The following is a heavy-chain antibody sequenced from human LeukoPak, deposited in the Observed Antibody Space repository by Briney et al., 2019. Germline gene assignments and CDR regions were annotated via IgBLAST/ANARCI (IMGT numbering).Heavy chain of an antibody. V-gene: IGHV3-66*01. Sequence: GESLRLSCAASGFTVSSNYMSWVRQAPGKGLEWVSVIYTDGDTYYADSVKGTFTISRDNSKNTLYLQMNSLRAEDTAVYYCARGMADYFDYWGQGTLVTVSS. CDR3: ARGMADYFDY. J-gene: IGHJ4*02. D-gene: IGHD5-24*01. CDR1: GFTVSSNY. CDR2: IYTDGDT.